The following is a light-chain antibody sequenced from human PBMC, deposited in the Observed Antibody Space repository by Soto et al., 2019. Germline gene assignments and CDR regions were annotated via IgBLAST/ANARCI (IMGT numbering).Light chain of an antibody. CDR3: CSYAVTFYV. CDR2: EVS. J-gene: IGLJ1*01. V-gene: IGLV2-14*01. CDR1: SRDVGGYNF. Sequence: QSALTQPASVSGSPGQSITISCTGTSRDVGGYNFVSWYQHHPGKAPKLIIYEVSNRPSGVPNRFSGSKSGNTASLTISGLQAEDEADYYCCSYAVTFYVFGTGTKLTVL.